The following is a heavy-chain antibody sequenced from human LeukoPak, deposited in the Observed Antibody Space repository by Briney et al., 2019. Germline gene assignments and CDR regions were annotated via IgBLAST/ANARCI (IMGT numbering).Heavy chain of an antibody. CDR3: TTDRYCSGGSCREYFQH. J-gene: IGHJ1*01. CDR1: GFTFSNAW. Sequence: GGSLRLSCAASGFTFSNAWMSWVRQAPGKGLEWVGRLKSKTDGGTTDYAAPVKGRFAFSRDDSKNTLYLQMNSLKTEDTAVYYCTTDRYCSGGSCREYFQHWGQGTLVTVSS. CDR2: LKSKTDGGTT. V-gene: IGHV3-15*01. D-gene: IGHD2-15*01.